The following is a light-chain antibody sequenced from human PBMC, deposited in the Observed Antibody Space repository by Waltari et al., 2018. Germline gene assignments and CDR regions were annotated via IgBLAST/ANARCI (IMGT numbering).Light chain of an antibody. CDR3: QQSYSTPPT. CDR1: QSISSY. CDR2: AAS. V-gene: IGKV1-39*01. Sequence: DIQMTQSPSSLSASVGDRVTITCRASQSISSYLNCYQQKPGKAPKLLIYAASSLQSGVPSRFSGSGSATDFTLTISSLQPEDFATYYCQQSYSTPPTFGQGTKVEIK. J-gene: IGKJ1*01.